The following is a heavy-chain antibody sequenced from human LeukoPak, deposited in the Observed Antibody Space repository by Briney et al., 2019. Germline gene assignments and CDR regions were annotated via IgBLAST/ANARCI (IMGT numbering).Heavy chain of an antibody. D-gene: IGHD3-16*01. V-gene: IGHV3-23*01. CDR2: ISGSGGSK. J-gene: IGHJ4*02. CDR1: GFTFSSYA. CDR3: AKHPLTFYDYLLDY. Sequence: GGSLRVSCAASGFTFSSYAMSWVRQAPGERLEWVSAISGSGGSKYYADSVKSRFTLSRDNSKNTLYLQMNGLRAEDTAVYYCAKHPLTFYDYLLDYWGQGTLVTVSS.